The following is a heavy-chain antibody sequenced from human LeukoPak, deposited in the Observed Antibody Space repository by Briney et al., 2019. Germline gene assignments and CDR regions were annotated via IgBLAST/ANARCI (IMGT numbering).Heavy chain of an antibody. V-gene: IGHV6-1*01. CDR2: TYYRSKWYN. CDR1: GDSVSSNSEA. D-gene: IGHD2-8*01. Sequence: SQTLSLTCAISGDSVSSNSEAWNWIRQSPARGLEWLGRTYYRSKWYNDYAVSVKSRITINPDTSKNQFSLQLESVTPEDTAVYYCARARHGTNYFDYWGQGTLVTVSS. J-gene: IGHJ4*02. CDR3: ARARHGTNYFDY.